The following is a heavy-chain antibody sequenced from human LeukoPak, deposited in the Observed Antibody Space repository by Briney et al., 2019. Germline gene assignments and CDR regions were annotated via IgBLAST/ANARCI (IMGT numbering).Heavy chain of an antibody. D-gene: IGHD3-3*01. CDR1: GFIFSSYA. Sequence: GGSLRLSCAASGFIFSSYALHWVRQAPGKGLEYVSSISSNGGSIYYADSVRGRFTISRDNSNNTLYLQMGSLSADDTAVYYCARVNLLFGVVTYFDIWGQGTMVTVSS. CDR3: ARVNLLFGVVTYFDI. CDR2: ISSNGGSI. V-gene: IGHV3-64*02. J-gene: IGHJ3*02.